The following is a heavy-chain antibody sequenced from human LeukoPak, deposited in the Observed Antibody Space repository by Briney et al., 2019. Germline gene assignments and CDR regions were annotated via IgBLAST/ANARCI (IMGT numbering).Heavy chain of an antibody. CDR1: GGSLSGYY. CDR3: ARKSRIAAAVTAGGIDY. D-gene: IGHD6-13*01. J-gene: IGHJ4*02. V-gene: IGHV4-34*01. Sequence: SETLSLTCAVYGGSLSGYYCRWIRQPPGKGLEWIGEINHSGSTNYNPSLKSRVTISVDTSKNQFSLKLSSVTAADTAVYYCARKSRIAAAVTAGGIDYWGQGTLVTVSS. CDR2: INHSGST.